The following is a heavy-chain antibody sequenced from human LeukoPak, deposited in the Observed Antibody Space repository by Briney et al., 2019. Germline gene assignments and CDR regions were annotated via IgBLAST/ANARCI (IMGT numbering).Heavy chain of an antibody. Sequence: GGSLRLSCTASGFTFGDYAMSWVRQAPGKGLEWVGFIRSKAYGGTTEYAASVKGRFTISRDDSKSIAYLQMNSLKTEDTAVFYCTRVDVWWSPLPHAWGQGTLVTVSS. V-gene: IGHV3-49*04. CDR1: GFTFGDYA. J-gene: IGHJ4*02. CDR3: TRVDVWWSPLPHA. D-gene: IGHD3-16*01. CDR2: IRSKAYGGTT.